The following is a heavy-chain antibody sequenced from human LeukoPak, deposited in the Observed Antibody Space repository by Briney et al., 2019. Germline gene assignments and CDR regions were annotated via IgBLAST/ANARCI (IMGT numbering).Heavy chain of an antibody. CDR2: IYHSGST. J-gene: IGHJ4*02. V-gene: IGHV4-38-2*01. D-gene: IGHD1-1*01. CDR3: ARFDWNDAAFDY. Sequence: SETLSLTCAVSGYSISSGYYWGWIRQPPGKGLEWIGSIYHSGSTHYNPSLKSRVTISVDTSKNQFSLKLSSVTAADTAVYYCARFDWNDAAFDYWGQGTLVTVSS. CDR1: GYSISSGYY.